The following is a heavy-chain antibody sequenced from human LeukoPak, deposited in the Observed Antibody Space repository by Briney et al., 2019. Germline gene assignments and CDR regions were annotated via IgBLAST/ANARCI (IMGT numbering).Heavy chain of an antibody. D-gene: IGHD1-26*01. CDR1: GFTFSSYA. CDR2: ISSNGGST. V-gene: IGHV3-64D*09. J-gene: IGHJ4*02. Sequence: PGGSLRLSCSASGFTFSSYAMRWVRQAPGKGLEYVSAISSNGGSTYYADSVKGRFTISRDNPKNTLYLQMSSLRAEDTAVYYCANGHYGSSNFDYWGQGTLVTVSS. CDR3: ANGHYGSSNFDY.